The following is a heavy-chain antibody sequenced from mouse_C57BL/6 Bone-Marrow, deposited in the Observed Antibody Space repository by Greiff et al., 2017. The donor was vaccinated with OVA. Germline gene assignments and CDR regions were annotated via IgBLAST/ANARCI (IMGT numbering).Heavy chain of an antibody. CDR2: INPNNGGT. V-gene: IGHV1-26*01. CDR1: GYTFTDYY. D-gene: IGHD3-1*01. CDR3: ARWGFMDY. J-gene: IGHJ4*01. Sequence: EVQLQQSGPELVKPGASVKISCKASGYTFTDYYMNWVKQSHGKSLEWIGDINPNNGGTSYNQKFKGKATLTVDKSSSTAYMELRSLTSEDSAVYHCARWGFMDYWGQGTSVTVSS.